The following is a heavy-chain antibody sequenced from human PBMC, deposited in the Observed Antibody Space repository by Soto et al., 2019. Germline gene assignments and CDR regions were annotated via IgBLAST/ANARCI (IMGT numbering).Heavy chain of an antibody. CDR1: GYTFTGYY. CDR3: AREGAYSSSWDYYYGMDV. Sequence: ASVKVSCKASGYTFTGYYMHWVRQAPGQGLEWMGWINPNSGGTNYAQKFQGWVTMTRDTSISTAYMELSRLRSDDTAVYYCAREGAYSSSWDYYYGMDVWDKGTTVTVS. D-gene: IGHD6-13*01. J-gene: IGHJ6*04. CDR2: INPNSGGT. V-gene: IGHV1-2*04.